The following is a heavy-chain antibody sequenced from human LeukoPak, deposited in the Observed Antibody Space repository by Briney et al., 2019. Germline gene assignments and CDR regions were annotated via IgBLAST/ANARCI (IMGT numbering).Heavy chain of an antibody. CDR1: GFTFSNYS. J-gene: IGHJ4*02. CDR2: IWYDGGNK. Sequence: PGRSLRLSCAASGFTFSNYSMHWVRQAPGKGLEWVAVIWYDGGNKYYADSVKGRFTISRDNSKSTLYLQMNSLRAEDTAVYYCARDVPYYHASGSSKPLDYWGQGTLVTVSS. V-gene: IGHV3-33*01. CDR3: ARDVPYYHASGSSKPLDY. D-gene: IGHD3-10*01.